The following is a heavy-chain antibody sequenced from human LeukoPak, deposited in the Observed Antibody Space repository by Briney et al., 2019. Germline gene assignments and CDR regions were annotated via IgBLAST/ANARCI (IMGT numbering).Heavy chain of an antibody. Sequence: GGSLRLSCAASGFNFSSYWMSWVRQAPGKGLEWVANINQDGGKKYYVDSVRGRFAISRDNAENSVYLQMNSLRAEDTALYYCARRGAPDNWGQGTLVTVSS. D-gene: IGHD1-26*01. CDR1: GFNFSSYW. CDR3: ARRGAPDN. CDR2: INQDGGKK. J-gene: IGHJ4*02. V-gene: IGHV3-7*01.